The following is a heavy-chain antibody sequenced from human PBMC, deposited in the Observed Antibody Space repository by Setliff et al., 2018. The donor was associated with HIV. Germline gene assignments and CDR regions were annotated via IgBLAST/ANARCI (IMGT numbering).Heavy chain of an antibody. J-gene: IGHJ4*02. CDR3: AKGAGFYGDYTFDH. Sequence: TLSLTCTVSGPSINIHYWSWIRQSPGKGFEWIGHIYSTGSTNYNPSLQSRVTISMVASRNQFSLKVTSVTAADTAVYYCAKGAGFYGDYTFDHWGQGRQVTVSS. CDR2: IYSTGST. V-gene: IGHV4-59*11. CDR1: GPSINIHY. D-gene: IGHD4-17*01.